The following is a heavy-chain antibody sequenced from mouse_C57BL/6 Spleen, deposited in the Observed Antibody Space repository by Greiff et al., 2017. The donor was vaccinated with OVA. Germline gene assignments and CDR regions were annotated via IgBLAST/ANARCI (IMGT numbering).Heavy chain of an antibody. CDR1: GYSITSGYY. CDR3: ARGPGTNWYFDV. J-gene: IGHJ1*03. D-gene: IGHD4-1*01. CDR2: ISYDGSN. Sequence: EVQLQESGPGLVKPSQSLSLTCSVTGYSITSGYYWNWIRQFPGNKLEWMGYISYDGSNNYNPSLKNRISITRDTSKNQFFLKLNSVTTEDTATYYCARGPGTNWYFDVWGTGTTVTVSS. V-gene: IGHV3-6*01.